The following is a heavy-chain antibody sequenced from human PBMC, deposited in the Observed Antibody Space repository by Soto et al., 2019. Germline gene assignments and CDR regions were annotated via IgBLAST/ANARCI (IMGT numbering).Heavy chain of an antibody. CDR1: VYTCPSEV. CDR2: ISAYKDNT. D-gene: IGHD4-17*01. V-gene: IGHV1-18*01. CDR3: ARERGFGDYDSGY. J-gene: IGHJ4*02. Sequence: QVQLVQSGAEVKKPAASVQVSCKASVYTCPSEVISWVLKAPGQGLVWMGWISAYKDNTKYAQKLQGRVTMTTDTTTSTAYMELRSLRSDDTAVYYCARERGFGDYDSGYWGQGTLVTVSS.